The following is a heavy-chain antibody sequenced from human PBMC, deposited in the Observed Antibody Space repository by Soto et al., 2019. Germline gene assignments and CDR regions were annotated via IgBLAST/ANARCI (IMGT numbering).Heavy chain of an antibody. D-gene: IGHD6-19*01. V-gene: IGHV4-39*01. CDR1: GDSISSSNYF. Sequence: QLQLQESGPGLVKPWETLSLTCTVSGDSISSSNYFWGWIRQPPGKGLEWIGTIFYSGSTYYNPFLKSIVTISVDTSKNPFSLRLISVTAADTALYYCARRYGWLYFVYWGQGSLVTVSS. CDR3: ARRYGWLYFVY. J-gene: IGHJ4*02. CDR2: IFYSGST.